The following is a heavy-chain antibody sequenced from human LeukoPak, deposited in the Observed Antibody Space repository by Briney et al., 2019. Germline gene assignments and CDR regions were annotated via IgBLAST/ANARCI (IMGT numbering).Heavy chain of an antibody. V-gene: IGHV3-48*03. CDR3: ARLGRGDSSGYYYDAFDI. Sequence: GGSLRLSCAASGFTFSDYEMNWVRQAPGKGVEWISYISSSGSTIYYADSVKGGFPMSRDNANSSVYLQLNSLRAEDTAVYYCARLGRGDSSGYYYDAFDIWGQGTMVTVSS. CDR1: GFTFSDYE. D-gene: IGHD3-22*01. J-gene: IGHJ3*02. CDR2: ISSSGSTI.